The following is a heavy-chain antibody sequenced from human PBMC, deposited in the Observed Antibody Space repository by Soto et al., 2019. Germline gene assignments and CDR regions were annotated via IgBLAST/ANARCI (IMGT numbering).Heavy chain of an antibody. CDR3: ARGRGVAGHTSDAFDI. J-gene: IGHJ3*02. Sequence: ASVKVSCKASGYTFTGYYMHWVRQAPGQGLEWMGWINPNSGGTNYAQKFQGMVTMTRDTSISTAYMELSRLRSDDTAVYYCARGRGVAGHTSDAFDIWGQGTMVTVSS. V-gene: IGHV1-2*02. CDR1: GYTFTGYY. CDR2: INPNSGGT. D-gene: IGHD6-19*01.